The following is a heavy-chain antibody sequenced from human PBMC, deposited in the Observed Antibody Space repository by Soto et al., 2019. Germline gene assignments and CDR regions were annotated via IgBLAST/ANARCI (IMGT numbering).Heavy chain of an antibody. CDR2: ISSSSSYI. CDR1: GFTFSSYS. V-gene: IGHV3-21*01. J-gene: IGHJ3*02. D-gene: IGHD3-10*01. Sequence: EVQLVESGGGLVKPGGSLRLSCAASGFTFSSYSMNWVRQAPGKGLEWVSSISSSSSYIYYADSVKGRFTISRDNAKNSLYLQMNSLRAEDTAVYYCVRASGSGTKVGDAFDIWGQGTMVTVSS. CDR3: VRASGSGTKVGDAFDI.